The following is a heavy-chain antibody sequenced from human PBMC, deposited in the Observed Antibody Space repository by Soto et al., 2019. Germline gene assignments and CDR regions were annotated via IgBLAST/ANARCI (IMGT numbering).Heavy chain of an antibody. CDR3: ARSQALDY. CDR2: IYPGDSDI. D-gene: IGHD6-6*01. V-gene: IGHV5-51*01. CDR1: GYKFSSNG. J-gene: IGHJ4*02. Sequence: LGESLKISCKGSGYKFSSNGIGWVRQKPGKGLEWVGLIYPGDSDIRYSPSFEGQVTISADNSISTAYLYWSSLKASDSAMYYCARSQALDYWGQGTLVTVSS.